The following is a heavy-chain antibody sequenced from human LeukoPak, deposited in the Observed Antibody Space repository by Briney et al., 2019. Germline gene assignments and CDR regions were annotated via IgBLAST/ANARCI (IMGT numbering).Heavy chain of an antibody. CDR3: ARSIAAAGTGLYYYYYYYMDV. D-gene: IGHD6-13*01. J-gene: IGHJ6*03. V-gene: IGHV1-8*01. CDR2: MNPNSGNT. CDR1: GYTFTCYD. Sequence: ASVKVSCKASGYTFTCYDINWVRQATGQGLEWMGWMNPNSGNTGYAQKFQGRVTMTRNTSISTAYMELSSLRSEDTAVYYCARSIAAAGTGLYYYYYYYMDVWGKGTTVTVSS.